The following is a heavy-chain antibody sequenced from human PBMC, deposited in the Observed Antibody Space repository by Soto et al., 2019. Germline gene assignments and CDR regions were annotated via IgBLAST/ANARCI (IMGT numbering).Heavy chain of an antibody. CDR3: ARHPKGDILTGCDY. V-gene: IGHV1-69*01. CDR2: IIPIFGTA. CDR1: GGTFSSYA. D-gene: IGHD3-9*01. Sequence: QVQLVQSGAEVKKPGSSVKVSCKASGGTFSSYAISWVRQAPGQGLEWMGGIIPIFGTANYAQKFQGRVTIPADESMSTAYMGRSSLRSEDTAVYYCARHPKGDILTGCDYWGQGTLVTVSS. J-gene: IGHJ4*02.